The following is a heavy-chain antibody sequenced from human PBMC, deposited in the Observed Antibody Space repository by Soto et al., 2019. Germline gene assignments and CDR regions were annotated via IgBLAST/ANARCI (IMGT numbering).Heavy chain of an antibody. D-gene: IGHD2-15*01. V-gene: IGHV1-69*13. J-gene: IGHJ6*04. CDR2: IIPIFGTA. Sequence: SVKVSCKASGVTCSSDASSWVRQAPGQGLEWMGGIIPIFGTANYAQKFQGRVTITADESTSTAYMELSSLRSEDTAVYYCARDGTCSGGSCYPTRFYYYYGMYVRGKWPPVTVSS. CDR3: ARDGTCSGGSCYPTRFYYYYGMYV. CDR1: GVTCSSDA.